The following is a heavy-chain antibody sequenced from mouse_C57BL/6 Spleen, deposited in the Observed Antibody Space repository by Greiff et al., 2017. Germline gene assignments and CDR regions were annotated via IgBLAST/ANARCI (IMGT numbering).Heavy chain of an antibody. D-gene: IGHD2-2*01. V-gene: IGHV1-59*01. CDR2: IDPSDSYT. Sequence: VQLQQPGAELVRPGTSVKLSCKASGYTFTSYWMHWVKQRPGQGLEWIGVIDPSDSYTNYNQKFKGKATLTVDTSSSTAYMQLSSLTSEDSAVYYCARGYDGYYYAMDYWGQGTSVTVSS. J-gene: IGHJ4*01. CDR3: ARGYDGYYYAMDY. CDR1: GYTFTSYW.